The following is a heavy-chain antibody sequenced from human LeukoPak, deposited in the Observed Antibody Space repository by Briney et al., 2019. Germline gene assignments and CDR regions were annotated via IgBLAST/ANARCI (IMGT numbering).Heavy chain of an antibody. D-gene: IGHD2-15*01. J-gene: IGHJ3*02. CDR3: ARATGYCSGGSCYSVSFDI. CDR1: GFTFSSYG. CDR2: ISSSSSYI. Sequence: GGSLRLSCAASGFTFSSYGMNWVRQAPGKGLEWVSSISSSSSYIYYADSVKGRFTISRDNAKNSLYLQMNSLRAEDTAVYYCARATGYCSGGSCYSVSFDIWGQGTMVTVSS. V-gene: IGHV3-21*01.